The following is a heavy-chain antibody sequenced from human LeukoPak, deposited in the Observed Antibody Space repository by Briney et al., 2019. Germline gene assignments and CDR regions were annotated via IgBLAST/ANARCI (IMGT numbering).Heavy chain of an antibody. CDR2: ISSFGSTI. D-gene: IGHD2-15*01. Sequence: PGGSLRLSCAASGFTFSSYEMNWVRQAPGEGLEWVSYISSFGSTIYYADSVKGRFTISRDNAKNSLYLQMNSLRAEDTAVYYCARVMVVPSSDFDYWGQGTLVTVSS. J-gene: IGHJ4*02. V-gene: IGHV3-48*03. CDR1: GFTFSSYE. CDR3: ARVMVVPSSDFDY.